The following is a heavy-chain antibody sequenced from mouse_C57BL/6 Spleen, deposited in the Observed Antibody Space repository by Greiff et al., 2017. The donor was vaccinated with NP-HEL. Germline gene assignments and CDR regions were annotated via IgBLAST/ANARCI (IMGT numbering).Heavy chain of an antibody. J-gene: IGHJ3*01. D-gene: IGHD2-1*01. V-gene: IGHV1-42*01. CDR3: ARRGNYGFAY. Sequence: VQLKQSGPELVKPGASVKISCKASGYSFTGYYMNWVKQSPEKSLEWIGEINPSTGGTTYNQKFKAKATLTVDKSSSTAYMQLKSLTSEDSAVYYCARRGNYGFAYWGQGTLVTVSA. CDR1: GYSFTGYY. CDR2: INPSTGGT.